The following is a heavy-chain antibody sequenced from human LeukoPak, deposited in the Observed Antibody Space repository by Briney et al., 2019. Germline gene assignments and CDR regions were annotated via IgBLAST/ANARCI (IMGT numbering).Heavy chain of an antibody. J-gene: IGHJ4*02. V-gene: IGHV1-18*01. D-gene: IGHD3-22*01. CDR3: ARDNADYYDSSGSDY. CDR2: ISAYNGNT. CDR1: GYTFTSYG. Sequence: ASVKVSCKASGYTFTSYGISWVRQAPGQGLEWMGWISAYNGNTNYAQKLQGRVTMTTDTPTSTAYMELRSLRSDDTAVYYCARDNADYYDSSGSDYWGQGTLVTVSS.